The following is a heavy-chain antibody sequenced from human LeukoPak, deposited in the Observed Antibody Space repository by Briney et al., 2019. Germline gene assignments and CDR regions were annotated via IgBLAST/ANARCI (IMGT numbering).Heavy chain of an antibody. Sequence: GASVKVSCKASGYTFTSYYMHWVRQAPGQGLEWMGIINPSGGSTSYAQKFQGRVTMTRDTSTSTVYMELSSLRSEDTAVYYCAREGYYGSGSYYNAPPGYWGQGTLVTVSS. D-gene: IGHD3-10*01. J-gene: IGHJ4*02. CDR2: INPSGGST. V-gene: IGHV1-46*01. CDR1: GYTFTSYY. CDR3: AREGYYGSGSYYNAPPGY.